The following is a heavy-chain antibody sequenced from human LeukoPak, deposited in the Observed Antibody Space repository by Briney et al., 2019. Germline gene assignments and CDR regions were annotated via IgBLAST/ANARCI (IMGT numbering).Heavy chain of an antibody. D-gene: IGHD1-26*01. Sequence: PSETLSLTCTVSGGSISSYYWSWIRQPAGKGLEWIGRTYTSGSTNYNPSLKSRVTMSVDTYKNQFPLKLSSVTAADTAVYYCARGPYSGSSYYFDYWGQGTLVTVSS. CDR1: GGSISSYY. J-gene: IGHJ4*02. CDR2: TYTSGST. CDR3: ARGPYSGSSYYFDY. V-gene: IGHV4-4*07.